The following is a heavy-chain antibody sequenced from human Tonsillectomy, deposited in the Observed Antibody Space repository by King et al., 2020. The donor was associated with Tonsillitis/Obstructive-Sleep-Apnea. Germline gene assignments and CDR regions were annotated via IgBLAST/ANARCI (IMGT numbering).Heavy chain of an antibody. CDR3: ARVHSYCSSTSCLDY. Sequence: VQSGAEVKKPGASVKVSCKASGYTFTSYGISWVRPAPGQGLEWMGWISAYNGNTNYAQKLQGRVTMTTDTSTSTAYMELRSLRSDDTAVYYCARVHSYCSSTSCLDYWGQGTLVTVSS. V-gene: IGHV1-18*01. J-gene: IGHJ4*02. CDR1: GYTFTSYG. D-gene: IGHD2-2*01. CDR2: ISAYNGNT.